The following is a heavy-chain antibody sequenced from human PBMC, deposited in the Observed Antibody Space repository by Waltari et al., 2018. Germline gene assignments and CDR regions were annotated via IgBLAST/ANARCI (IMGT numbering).Heavy chain of an antibody. J-gene: IGHJ4*02. D-gene: IGHD5-12*01. CDR2: IIPIFGTA. V-gene: IGHV1-69*12. CDR1: VGTFSSYA. CDR3: AREGYGGYSYYFDY. Sequence: QVQLVQSGAEVTKPGSSVKVSCKASVGTFSSYAISWVRLAPGQGLEWMGGIIPIFGTANYAQKCQGRVTITADESTSTAYMELSSLRSEDTAVYYCAREGYGGYSYYFDYWGQGTLVTVSS.